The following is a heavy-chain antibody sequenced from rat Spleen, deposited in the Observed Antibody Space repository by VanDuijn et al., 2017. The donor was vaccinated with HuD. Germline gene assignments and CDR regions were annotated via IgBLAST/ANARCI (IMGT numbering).Heavy chain of an antibody. V-gene: IGHV6-6*01. CDR3: GLFGY. Sequence: EVQLMESGGGLMQPGSSLKLSCATSGFTFSTAWMYWYRQFPEKRLEWVARIKAKSSNYATDYTESVKGRFTISRDDSKSSIFLQMNNLKEEDTAIYYCGLFGYWGQGVMVTVSS. CDR1: GFTFSTAW. J-gene: IGHJ2*01. CDR2: IKAKSSNYAT.